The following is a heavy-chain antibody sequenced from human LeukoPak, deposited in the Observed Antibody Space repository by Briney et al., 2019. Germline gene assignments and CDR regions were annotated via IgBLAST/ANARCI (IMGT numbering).Heavy chain of an antibody. V-gene: IGHV3-74*01. D-gene: IGHD3-3*01. CDR1: GFTFSSYS. CDR3: APLEYSFDY. Sequence: GGSLRLSCAASGFTFSSYSMNWVRQAPGKGLVWVSRINRDGSRTDYADSVKGRFTISRDNAKNTLYLQMNSLRGEDTAVYYCAPLEYSFDYWGQGNLVTVSS. J-gene: IGHJ4*02. CDR2: INRDGSRT.